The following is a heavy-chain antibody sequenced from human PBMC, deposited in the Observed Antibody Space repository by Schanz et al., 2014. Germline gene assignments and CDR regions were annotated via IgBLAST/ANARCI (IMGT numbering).Heavy chain of an antibody. V-gene: IGHV3-30*04. J-gene: IGHJ3*01. CDR3: TRDRGALINHNDALDL. CDR1: GFSFSTYA. D-gene: IGHD3-16*01. Sequence: QVQLVESGGGVVQPGRSLRLSCAASGFSFSTYAIHWVRQAPGKGLEWVAVISKDGSSKYSADSVKGRFTISRDNSKNTVYLQMNSLRSEDTAVYYCTRDRGALINHNDALDLWGQGTMVSVSS. CDR2: ISKDGSSK.